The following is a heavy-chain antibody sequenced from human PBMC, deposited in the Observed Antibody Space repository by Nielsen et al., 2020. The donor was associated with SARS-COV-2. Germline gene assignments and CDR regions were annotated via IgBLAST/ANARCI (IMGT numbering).Heavy chain of an antibody. CDR3: ARRQSSSWYKNWFDP. J-gene: IGHJ5*02. CDR1: GGSFSGYY. V-gene: IGHV4-34*01. CDR2: IYYSGST. D-gene: IGHD6-13*01. Sequence: SETLSLTCAVYGGSFSGYYWSWIRQPPGKGLEWIGSIYYSGSTYYNPSLKSRVTISVDTSKNQFSLKLSSVTAADTAVYYCARRQSSSWYKNWFDPWGQGTLVTVSS.